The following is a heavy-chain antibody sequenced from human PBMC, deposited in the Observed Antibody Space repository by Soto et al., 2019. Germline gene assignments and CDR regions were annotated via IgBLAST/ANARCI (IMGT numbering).Heavy chain of an antibody. J-gene: IGHJ4*02. CDR1: GGTFSSYA. D-gene: IGHD2-15*01. Sequence: SVKVSCKASGGTFSSYAISWVRQAPGQGLEWMGGIIPIFGTANYAQKFQGRVTITADESTSTAYMELSSLRSEDTAVYYCARGSYCSGGSCYLTSYYFDYWGQGTLVTVSS. V-gene: IGHV1-69*13. CDR2: IIPIFGTA. CDR3: ARGSYCSGGSCYLTSYYFDY.